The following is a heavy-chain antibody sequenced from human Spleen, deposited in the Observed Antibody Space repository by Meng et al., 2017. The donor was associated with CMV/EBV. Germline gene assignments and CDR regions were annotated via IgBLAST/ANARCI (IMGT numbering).Heavy chain of an antibody. V-gene: IGHV3-66*02. CDR3: ARTDVRY. J-gene: IGHJ4*02. Sequence: GESLKISCAASGFTVSTNYMSWVRQAPGKGLEWVSIIYSGAGTYYADSVKGRFTISRDNSKNSLYLQMNSLRADDTAVYYCARTDVRYWGQGTLVTVSS. CDR1: GFTVSTNY. D-gene: IGHD3-10*02. CDR2: IYSGAGT.